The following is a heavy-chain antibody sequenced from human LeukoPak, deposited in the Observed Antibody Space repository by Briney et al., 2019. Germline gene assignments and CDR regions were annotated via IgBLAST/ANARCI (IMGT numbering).Heavy chain of an antibody. Sequence: GGSLRLSCAASGFTFSSYAMSWVRQAPGKGLEWVSSISSSSYIYYADSVKGRFTISRDNAKNSLYLQMNSLRAEDTAVYYCASGQYYYDSSGYYYFDYWGQGTLVTVSS. CDR2: ISSSSYI. V-gene: IGHV3-21*01. CDR3: ASGQYYYDSSGYYYFDY. J-gene: IGHJ4*02. CDR1: GFTFSSYA. D-gene: IGHD3-22*01.